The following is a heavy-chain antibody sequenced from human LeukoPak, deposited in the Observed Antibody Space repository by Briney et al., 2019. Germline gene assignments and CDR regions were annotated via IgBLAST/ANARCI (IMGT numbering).Heavy chain of an antibody. Sequence: GGSLRLSCAASGFTFSRYWMTWVRQAPGKGLEWVANIKEDGSDNYYVESVKGRFTISRDNAKNSLYLQLNSLSAEDTVVYFCGRQRYADYWGQGTLVTASS. CDR1: GFTFSRYW. CDR3: GRQRYADY. V-gene: IGHV3-7*01. CDR2: IKEDGSDN. J-gene: IGHJ4*02. D-gene: IGHD3-9*01.